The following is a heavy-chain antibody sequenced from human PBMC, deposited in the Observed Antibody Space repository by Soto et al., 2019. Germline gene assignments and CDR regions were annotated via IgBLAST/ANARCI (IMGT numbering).Heavy chain of an antibody. V-gene: IGHV3-7*01. Sequence: EVQLVESGGGLVQPGGSLRLSCAASGFTFSSYWMSWVRQAPGKGLEWVANIKQDGSEKYYVDSVKGRFTISSDNATNSLYLQMNSLRAEDTAVYYCARDEDIVLMVSAMRAFDIWGQGTMVTVSS. D-gene: IGHD2-8*01. CDR2: IKQDGSEK. J-gene: IGHJ3*02. CDR3: ARDEDIVLMVSAMRAFDI. CDR1: GFTFSSYW.